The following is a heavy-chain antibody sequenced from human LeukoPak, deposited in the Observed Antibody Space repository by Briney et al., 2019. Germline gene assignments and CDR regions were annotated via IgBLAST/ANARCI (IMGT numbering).Heavy chain of an antibody. V-gene: IGHV3-48*04. CDR2: ISSSGSTI. D-gene: IGHD6-19*01. Sequence: GGSLRLSCAASGFTFSSYWMSWVRQAPGKGLEWVSYISSSGSTIYYADSVKGRFTISRDNAKNSLYLQMNSLRAEDTAVYYCARGLSSGWYGFALGDYWGQGTLVTVSS. CDR3: ARGLSSGWYGFALGDY. J-gene: IGHJ4*02. CDR1: GFTFSSYW.